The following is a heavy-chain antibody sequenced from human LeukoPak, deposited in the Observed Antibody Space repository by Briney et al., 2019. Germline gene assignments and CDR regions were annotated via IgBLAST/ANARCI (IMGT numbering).Heavy chain of an antibody. D-gene: IGHD3-22*01. J-gene: IGHJ4*02. Sequence: ASVKVSCKASGYTFTSYAMNRVRQAPGQGLEWMGWINTNTGNPTYAQGFTGRFVFSLDTSVSTAYLQISSLKAEDTAVYYCARGYYDSSGYYYGSGDFDYWGQGTLVTVSS. V-gene: IGHV7-4-1*02. CDR3: ARGYYDSSGYYYGSGDFDY. CDR1: GYTFTSYA. CDR2: INTNTGNP.